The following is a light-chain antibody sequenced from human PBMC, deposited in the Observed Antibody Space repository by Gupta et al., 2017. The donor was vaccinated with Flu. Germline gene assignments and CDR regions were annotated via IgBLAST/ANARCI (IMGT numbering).Light chain of an antibody. J-gene: IGKJ3*01. CDR2: DAS. CDR1: QGMSNA. Sequence: AIPLAQSPSSLSASVGDRVTITCRTSQGMSNAVAWYQQKSGRPPKLLIYDASRLYSGVSARFSGSGSGTDFTRTISSLQPEDFDTYYCKQFNNFGPGTRVDI. CDR3: KQFNN. V-gene: IGKV1D-13*01.